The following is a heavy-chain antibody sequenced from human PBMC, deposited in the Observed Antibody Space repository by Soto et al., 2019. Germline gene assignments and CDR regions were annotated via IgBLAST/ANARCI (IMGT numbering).Heavy chain of an antibody. CDR2: IRANDESI. CDR1: GFDFRSYE. J-gene: IGHJ3*02. Sequence: GSLILSCVASGFDFRSYEMNWVRQAPGKGLEWVSNIRANDESIYYADSVKGRVSVSRDNAKNSLFLEMNSLRVDDTAVYYCARETLRDAIDIWGQGTMVTVS. CDR3: ARETLRDAIDI. V-gene: IGHV3-48*03.